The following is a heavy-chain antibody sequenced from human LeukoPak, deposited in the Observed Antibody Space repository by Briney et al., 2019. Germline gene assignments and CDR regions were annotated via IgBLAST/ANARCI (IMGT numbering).Heavy chain of an antibody. CDR2: IYHTEYT. Sequence: SQTLSLTCTVSGASISDGDYYWSWIRQPPGKGLEWIGYIYHTEYTHYNSSLKSRLTISADISTNQFSLKLNSVSAADTAVYFCARSDPGSWHFFDYWGQGSLLIVSS. J-gene: IGHJ4*02. CDR1: GASISDGDYY. CDR3: ARSDPGSWHFFDY. V-gene: IGHV4-30-4*01.